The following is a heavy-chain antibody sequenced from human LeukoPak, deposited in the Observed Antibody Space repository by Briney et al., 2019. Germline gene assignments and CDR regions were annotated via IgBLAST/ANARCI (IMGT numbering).Heavy chain of an antibody. Sequence: GASVKVSCKASGYTFTGKFIHWVRQAPGQGLEWMGWIDPNSGGTDYAQKFRGRVTMTRDTSTSTAYMDLSSLISDDTAVYYRARDREGLAYFDYWGQGTLVTVSS. CDR2: IDPNSGGT. CDR3: ARDREGLAYFDY. V-gene: IGHV1-2*02. CDR1: GYTFTGKF. D-gene: IGHD3/OR15-3a*01. J-gene: IGHJ4*02.